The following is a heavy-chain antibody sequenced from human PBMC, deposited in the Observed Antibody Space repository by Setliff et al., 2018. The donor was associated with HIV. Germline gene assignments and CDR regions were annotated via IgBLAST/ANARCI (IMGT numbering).Heavy chain of an antibody. V-gene: IGHV1-69*10. D-gene: IGHD1-26*01. J-gene: IGHJ3*02. Sequence: SVKVSCKASGGTSSRYAINWVRQAPGQGLEWMGQFIPILDITNYAQKFQGRVAITADDSTSSFYLDPSSLTSDDTAVYYCAGRKGDDAFDIWGQGTMVTVSS. CDR2: FIPILDIT. CDR3: AGRKGDDAFDI. CDR1: GGTSSRYA.